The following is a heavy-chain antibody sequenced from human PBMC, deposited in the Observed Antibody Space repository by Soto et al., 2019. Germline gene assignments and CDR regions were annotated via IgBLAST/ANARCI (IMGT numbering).Heavy chain of an antibody. CDR3: GRPSREFLLPSDY. V-gene: IGHV4-39*01. Sequence: PSETLSLTCTVSGASIDSSAYYWAWIRQPPGEGLEWIGSIFYSGTAYYSPSLAGRVTMSVDTSKNQFSLNLNSVTAADTAVYFCGRPSREFLLPSDYRGPALSVSVSS. J-gene: IGHJ4*02. CDR2: IFYSGTA. CDR1: GASIDSSAYY. D-gene: IGHD2-15*01.